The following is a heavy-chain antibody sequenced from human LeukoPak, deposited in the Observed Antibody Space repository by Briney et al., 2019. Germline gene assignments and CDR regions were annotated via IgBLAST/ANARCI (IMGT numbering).Heavy chain of an antibody. CDR3: AREKNRSLGYSYGLAY. J-gene: IGHJ4*02. D-gene: IGHD5-18*01. Sequence: GASVKVSCKASGYTFTSYDINWVRQATGQGLEWMGWMNPNSGNTGYAQKFQGRVTMTRNTSISTAYMELSSLRSEDTAVYYCAREKNRSLGYSYGLAYWGQGTLVTVSS. CDR1: GYTFTSYD. CDR2: MNPNSGNT. V-gene: IGHV1-8*01.